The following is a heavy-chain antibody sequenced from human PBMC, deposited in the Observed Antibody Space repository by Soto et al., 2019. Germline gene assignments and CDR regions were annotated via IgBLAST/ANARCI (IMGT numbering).Heavy chain of an antibody. CDR3: TLRQDSTRGPIY. CDR1: GFSFPSRGMT. D-gene: IGHD2-2*01. V-gene: IGHV2-5*01. CDR2: DS. Sequence: QITLTESGPTLVKPTETLKLTCTFDGFSFPSRGMTLVWIRQAPGQEPAWLALDSQYKLSLQSRLAFTKDTSKTQVDLTLTSVDPVDTATYYCTLRQDSTRGPIYWGQGILVTVSS. J-gene: IGHJ1*01.